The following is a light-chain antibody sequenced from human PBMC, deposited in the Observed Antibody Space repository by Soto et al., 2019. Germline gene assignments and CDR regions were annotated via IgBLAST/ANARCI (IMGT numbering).Light chain of an antibody. V-gene: IGKV1-33*01. CDR1: QDIDTY. Sequence: DIQMTQSPSSLSASVGDRVTITCQASQDIDTYLNWYQQKPGKAPKLLIDDVTNLETGVPSRFSASGSGTHFTFTIGSLQPEDIATYYGQQYYDLPITFGQGTRLEIK. CDR3: QQYYDLPIT. J-gene: IGKJ5*01. CDR2: DVT.